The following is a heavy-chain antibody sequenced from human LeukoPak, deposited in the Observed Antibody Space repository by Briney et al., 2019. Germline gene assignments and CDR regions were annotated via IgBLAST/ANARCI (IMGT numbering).Heavy chain of an antibody. Sequence: GGSLRLSCAASGFTFSSYGMHWVRQAPGKGLEWVAFIRYDGGNKYYADSAKGRFTISRDNSKNTLYLQMNSLRAEDTAVYYCARDTPVGAWGQGTLVTVSS. CDR1: GFTFSSYG. CDR3: ARDTPVGA. V-gene: IGHV3-30*02. CDR2: IRYDGGNK. D-gene: IGHD3-16*01. J-gene: IGHJ5*02.